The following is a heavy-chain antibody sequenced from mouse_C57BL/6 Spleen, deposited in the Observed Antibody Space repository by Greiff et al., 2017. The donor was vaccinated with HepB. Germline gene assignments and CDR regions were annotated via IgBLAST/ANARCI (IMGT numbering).Heavy chain of an antibody. CDR3: ARHITTVVGYFDY. J-gene: IGHJ2*01. D-gene: IGHD1-1*01. CDR1: GFTFSSYG. Sequence: DVMLVESGGDLVKPGGSLKLSCAASGFTFSSYGMSWVRQTPDKRLEWVATISSGGSYTYYPDSVKGRFTISRDNAKNTLYLQMSSLKSEDTAMYYCARHITTVVGYFDYWGQGTTLTVSS. CDR2: ISSGGSYT. V-gene: IGHV5-6*02.